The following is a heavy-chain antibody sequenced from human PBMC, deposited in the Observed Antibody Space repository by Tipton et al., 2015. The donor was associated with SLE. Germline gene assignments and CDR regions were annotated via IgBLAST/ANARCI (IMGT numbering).Heavy chain of an antibody. CDR3: ARRGRSAWFPGV. Sequence: TLSLTCSVSGDSSNNDYFWAWIRQPPGKGLAWMASISSSGSTYHNPSLRSRVSISLDTAKNQFSLRLTSATAADTAVYYCARRGRSAWFPGVWGQGTLVTVSS. V-gene: IGHV4-38-2*01. CDR2: ISSSGST. CDR1: GDSSNNDYF. J-gene: IGHJ4*02. D-gene: IGHD3-10*01.